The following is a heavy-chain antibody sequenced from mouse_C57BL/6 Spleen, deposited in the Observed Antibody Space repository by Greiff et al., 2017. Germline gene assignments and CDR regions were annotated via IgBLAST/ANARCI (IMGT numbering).Heavy chain of an antibody. J-gene: IGHJ2*01. V-gene: IGHV1-69*01. CDR2: IDPSDSYT. CDR1: GYTFTSYW. CDR3: ARRGPFDY. Sequence: QVHVKQPGAELVMPGASVKLSCKASGYTFTSYWMHWVKQRPGQGLEWIGEIDPSDSYTNYNQKFKGKSTLTVDKSSSTAYMQLSSLTSEDSAVYYCARRGPFDYWGQGTTLTVSS.